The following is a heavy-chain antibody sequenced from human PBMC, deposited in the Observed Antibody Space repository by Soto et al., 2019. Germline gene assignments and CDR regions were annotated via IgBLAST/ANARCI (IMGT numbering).Heavy chain of an antibody. CDR3: ARADYDILTGSLYYFDY. CDR1: GGSISSYY. J-gene: IGHJ4*02. D-gene: IGHD3-9*01. V-gene: IGHV4-59*01. Sequence: LSLTCTVSGGSISSYYWSWIRQPPGKGLEWIGYIYYSGSTNYNPSLKSRVTISVDTSKNQFSLKLSSVTAADTAVYYCARADYDILTGSLYYFDYWGQGTLVTVSS. CDR2: IYYSGST.